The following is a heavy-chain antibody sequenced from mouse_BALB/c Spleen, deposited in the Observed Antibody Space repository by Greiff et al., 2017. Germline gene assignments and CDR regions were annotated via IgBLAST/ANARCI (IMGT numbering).Heavy chain of an antibody. J-gene: IGHJ2*01. V-gene: IGHV3-2*02. CDR1: GYSITSDYA. Sequence: EVQRVESGPGLVKPSQSLSLTCTVTGYSITSDYAWNWIRQFPGNKLEWMGYISYSGSTSYNPSLKSRISITRDTSKNQFFLQLNSVTTEDTATYYCARGVYGYDPYYFDYWGQGTTLTVSS. CDR2: ISYSGST. D-gene: IGHD2-2*01. CDR3: ARGVYGYDPYYFDY.